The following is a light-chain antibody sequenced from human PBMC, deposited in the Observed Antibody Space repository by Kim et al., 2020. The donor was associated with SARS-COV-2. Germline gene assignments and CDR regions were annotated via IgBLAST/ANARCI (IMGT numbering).Light chain of an antibody. CDR1: SLKTYY. CDR2: GKN. V-gene: IGLV3-19*02. J-gene: IGLJ2*01. Sequence: SSELTQDPAVSVALGQTVRITCQGDSLKTYYATWYQQKPGQAPVRVIFGKNNRPSGIPHRFSGSNSGNTASLTITGPQAEDEADYYCDSWDSSGNHNVVFGGGTQLTVL. CDR3: DSWDSSGNHNVV.